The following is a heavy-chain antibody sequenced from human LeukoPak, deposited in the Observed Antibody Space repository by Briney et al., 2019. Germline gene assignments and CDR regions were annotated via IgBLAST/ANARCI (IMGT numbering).Heavy chain of an antibody. CDR1: GGSISSYY. Sequence: PSETLSLTCTVSGGSISSYYWSWIRQPPGKGLEWIGYIYYSGSTNYNPSLKSRVTISVDTSKNQFSLKLSSVTAADTAVYYCASQSIAAAGTLDYWGQGTLVTVSS. J-gene: IGHJ4*02. D-gene: IGHD6-13*01. V-gene: IGHV4-59*08. CDR2: IYYSGST. CDR3: ASQSIAAAGTLDY.